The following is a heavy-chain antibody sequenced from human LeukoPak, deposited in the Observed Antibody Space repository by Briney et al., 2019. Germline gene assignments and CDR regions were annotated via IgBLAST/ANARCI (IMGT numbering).Heavy chain of an antibody. CDR1: GFTFSSFA. CDR3: AKDTPVTTYTSGWSSNSFDY. V-gene: IGHV3-23*01. D-gene: IGHD6-19*01. J-gene: IGHJ4*02. CDR2: ITGGSGAK. Sequence: GGSLRVSCTVSGFTFSSFAMSWVRQAPGKGLEWVSSITGGSGAKYYADSVKGRFTISRDNSKDTLYLQMHSLRAEDTAVYFGAKDTPVTTYTSGWSSNSFDYWGQGTLVAVSS.